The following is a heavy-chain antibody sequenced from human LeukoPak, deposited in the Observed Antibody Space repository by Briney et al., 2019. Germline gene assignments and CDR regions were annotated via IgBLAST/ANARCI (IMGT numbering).Heavy chain of an antibody. J-gene: IGHJ3*02. CDR3: ARPGVATITDAFDI. D-gene: IGHD5-24*01. CDR1: GGSISSYY. CDR2: IYYSGST. Sequence: SETLSLTCTVSGGSISSYYWSWIRQPPGKGLEWSGYIYYSGSTNYNPSLKSRVTISVDTSKNQFSLKLSSVTAADTAVYYCARPGVATITDAFDIWGQGTMVTVSS. V-gene: IGHV4-59*01.